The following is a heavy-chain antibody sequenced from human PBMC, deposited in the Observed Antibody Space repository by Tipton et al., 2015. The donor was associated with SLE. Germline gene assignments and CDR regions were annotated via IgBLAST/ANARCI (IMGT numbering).Heavy chain of an antibody. J-gene: IGHJ1*01. D-gene: IGHD2-15*01. CDR3: AKEGGGTEAWGYFQH. CDR2: IYSGGTA. Sequence: SLRLSCAASGFAFSDYAMDWVRQAPGKGLEWVSVIYSGGTAYYADSVKGRFTISRDSSKNTLYLQMNTLRPDDTAVYYCAKEGGGTEAWGYFQHWGQGTLVTVSS. V-gene: IGHV3-23*03. CDR1: GFAFSDYA.